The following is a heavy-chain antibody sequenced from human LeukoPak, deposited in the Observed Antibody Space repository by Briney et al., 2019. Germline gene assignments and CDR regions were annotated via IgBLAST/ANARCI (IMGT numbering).Heavy chain of an antibody. J-gene: IGHJ3*02. CDR1: GGSISSSSYY. Sequence: PSETLSLTCTVSGGSISSSSYYWGWIRQPPGKGLEWIGSIYYSGSTYYNPSLKSRVTISVDTSKNQFSLKLSSVTAADTAVYYCARFVSYYDFWSAQEDAFDIWGQGTMVTVSS. CDR3: ARFVSYYDFWSAQEDAFDI. V-gene: IGHV4-39*07. D-gene: IGHD3-3*01. CDR2: IYYSGST.